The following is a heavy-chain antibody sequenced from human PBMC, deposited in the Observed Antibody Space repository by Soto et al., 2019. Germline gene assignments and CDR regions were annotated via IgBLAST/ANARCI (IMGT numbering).Heavy chain of an antibody. Sequence: ASVKVSCKTSGYSFSNYGITWVRQAPGQPLEWLGWISLYSDGTNYAQKFQGRVSMTTDTSTTTAYMELRSLRSDDTAVYYCARVVPGAEAWFGPWGQGTLVTVSS. V-gene: IGHV1-18*01. CDR1: GYSFSNYG. CDR3: ARVVPGAEAWFGP. J-gene: IGHJ5*02. CDR2: ISLYSDGT. D-gene: IGHD2-2*01.